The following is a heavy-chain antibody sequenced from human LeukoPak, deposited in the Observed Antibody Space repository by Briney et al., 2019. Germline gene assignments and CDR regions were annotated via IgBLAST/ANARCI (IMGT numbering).Heavy chain of an antibody. V-gene: IGHV4-59*01. D-gene: IGHD6-6*01. CDR1: GGSISSYY. CDR3: VRVYRDGSSRPYYFDY. CDR2: IYYSGST. J-gene: IGHJ4*02. Sequence: SETLSLTCTVSGGSISSYYWSWIRQPPGKGLEWIGYIYYSGSTNYNPSLKSRVTISVDTSKNQFSLKLSSVTAADTAVYYCVRVYRDGSSRPYYFDYWGQGTLVTVSS.